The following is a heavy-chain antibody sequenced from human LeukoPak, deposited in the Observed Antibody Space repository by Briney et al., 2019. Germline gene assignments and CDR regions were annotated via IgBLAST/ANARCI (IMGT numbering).Heavy chain of an antibody. CDR1: GFTFSSYS. D-gene: IGHD1-26*01. CDR2: INSDGSTT. Sequence: GGSLRLSCAASGFTFSSYSMNWVRQAPGKGLEWVSRINSDGSTTTYADSVKGRFTISRDNAKNTLYLQMNSLRADDTAVYYCARAVGGSSDYWGQGTLVTVSS. V-gene: IGHV3-74*01. CDR3: ARAVGGSSDY. J-gene: IGHJ4*02.